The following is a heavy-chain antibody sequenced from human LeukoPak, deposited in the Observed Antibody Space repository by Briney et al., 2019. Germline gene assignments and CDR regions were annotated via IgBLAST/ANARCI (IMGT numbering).Heavy chain of an antibody. CDR2: FDPEDGET. V-gene: IGHV1-24*01. CDR1: GYTLTELS. J-gene: IGHJ4*02. Sequence: GASVKVSCRVSGYTLTELSMHWVRQAPGKGLEWMGGFDPEDGETIYAQKFQGRVTMTEDTSTDTAYMELSSLRSEDTAVYYCATAGGATMYFDYWGQGTLVTVSS. D-gene: IGHD1-26*01. CDR3: ATAGGATMYFDY.